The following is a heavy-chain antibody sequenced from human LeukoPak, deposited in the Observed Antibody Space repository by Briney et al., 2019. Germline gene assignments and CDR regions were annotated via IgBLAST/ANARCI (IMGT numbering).Heavy chain of an antibody. D-gene: IGHD1/OR15-1a*01. CDR2: ISSSSGYI. CDR1: GFIFYSYT. Sequence: PGGSLRLSCAASGFIFYSYTMSWVREAPGKGLEWVSSISSSSGYIYYSDSVKGRFTISRDNAKSSLYLQMNSLRAEDTAVYYCARDQNSLDAFDIWGQGTMVTVSS. CDR3: ARDQNSLDAFDI. J-gene: IGHJ3*02. V-gene: IGHV3-21*01.